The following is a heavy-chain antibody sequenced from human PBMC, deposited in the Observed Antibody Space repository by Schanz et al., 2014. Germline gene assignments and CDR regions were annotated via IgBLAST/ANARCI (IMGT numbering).Heavy chain of an antibody. V-gene: IGHV1-24*01. CDR1: GYTLTDLS. CDR2: FDPEDVET. CDR3: ATDHIAAAGSQYFYYYGMGV. D-gene: IGHD6-13*01. J-gene: IGHJ6*02. Sequence: QVQLVQSGAEVKKAGASVKVSCKVSGYTLTDLSMHWVRQAPGKGLEWMGGFDPEDVETIYAQKFQGRVTMTEDTSTDTAYMELSSLRSEDTAVYYCATDHIAAAGSQYFYYYGMGVWGQGTTVTVSS.